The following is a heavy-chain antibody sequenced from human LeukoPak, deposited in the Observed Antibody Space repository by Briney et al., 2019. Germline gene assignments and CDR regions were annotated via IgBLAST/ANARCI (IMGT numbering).Heavy chain of an antibody. CDR1: GGTFSSYA. CDR2: IIPILGIA. V-gene: IGHV1-69*04. CDR3: ARDPGIAAALGVRDAFDI. D-gene: IGHD6-13*01. Sequence: GASVKVSCKASGGTFSSYAISWVRQAPGQGLEWMGRIIPILGIANYAQKFKGRVTITADQSTSTAQMELSSLRSEDPAVYYCARDPGIAAALGVRDAFDIWGQGTIVTVSS. J-gene: IGHJ3*02.